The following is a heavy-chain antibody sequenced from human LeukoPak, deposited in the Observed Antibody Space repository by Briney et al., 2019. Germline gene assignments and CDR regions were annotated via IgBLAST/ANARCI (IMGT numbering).Heavy chain of an antibody. CDR3: ARAVGYSSGWYRY. CDR2: INHSGST. CDR1: GGSFSGYY. V-gene: IGHV4-34*01. J-gene: IGHJ4*02. D-gene: IGHD6-19*01. Sequence: PSETLSLTRAVYGGSFSGYYWSWIRQPPGKGLEWIGEINHSGSTNYNPSLKSRVTISVDTSKNQFSLKLSSVTAADTAVYYCARAVGYSSGWYRYWGQGTLVTVSS.